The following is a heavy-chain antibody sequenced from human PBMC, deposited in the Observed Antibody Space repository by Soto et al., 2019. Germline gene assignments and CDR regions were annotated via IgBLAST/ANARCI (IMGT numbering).Heavy chain of an antibody. CDR1: GGSISNHY. V-gene: IGHV4-59*11. CDR2: IYYNGNT. D-gene: IGHD7-27*01. Sequence: QVQLQESGPGLVKPSETLSLTCTVSGGSISNHYWSWIRQPPGKGLEWIGYIYYNGNTNYNPSLKSRVTMSVDTSKNQIYLKLSSVTAADTAVYYCARANWYSAYWGQGPLVTVSS. J-gene: IGHJ4*02. CDR3: ARANWYSAY.